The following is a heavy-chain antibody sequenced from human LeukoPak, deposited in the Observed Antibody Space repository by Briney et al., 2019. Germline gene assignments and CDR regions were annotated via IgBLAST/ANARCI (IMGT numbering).Heavy chain of an antibody. V-gene: IGHV3-30*02. CDR3: AKDSQLELRNYYYYYYMDV. CDR2: IRYDGSNK. D-gene: IGHD1-1*01. J-gene: IGHJ6*03. Sequence: VGSLRLSCAASGFTFSSYGMHWVRQAPGKGLEWVAFIRYDGSNKYYADSVKGRFTISRDNSKNTLYLQMNSLRAEDTAVYYCAKDSQLELRNYYYYYYMDVWGKGTTVTVSS. CDR1: GFTFSSYG.